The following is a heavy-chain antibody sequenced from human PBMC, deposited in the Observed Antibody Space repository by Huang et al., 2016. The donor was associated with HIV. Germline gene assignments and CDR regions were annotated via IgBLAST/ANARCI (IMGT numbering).Heavy chain of an antibody. CDR1: GGTFSSYG. CDR3: ARAPIAGGGRDFDEGAEYDY. V-gene: IGHV1-69*01. Sequence: QVKLVQSGAEVKKPGSSVKVSCKASGGTFSSYGMSWVRQAPGQGLEWMGVSIPIFGTAKYAKNVQDRVTITADESTSTTYMEVSSLRSEDTAVYYCARAPIAGGGRDFDEGAEYDYWGQGTLVTVSS. CDR2: SIPIFGTA. D-gene: IGHD6-13*01. J-gene: IGHJ4*02.